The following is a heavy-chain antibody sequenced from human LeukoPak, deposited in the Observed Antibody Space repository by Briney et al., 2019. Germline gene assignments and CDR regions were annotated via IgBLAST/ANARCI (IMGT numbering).Heavy chain of an antibody. CDR1: GGSFSGYY. CDR2: INHSGST. J-gene: IGHJ3*02. V-gene: IGHV4-34*01. Sequence: PSETLSLTCAVYGGSFSGYYWSWIRQPPGKGLEWIGEINHSGSTNYNPSLKSRVTISVDTSKNQFSLKLSSVTAADTAVYYCARASSSGYYFGDAFDIWGQGTMVTVSS. D-gene: IGHD3-22*01. CDR3: ARASSSGYYFGDAFDI.